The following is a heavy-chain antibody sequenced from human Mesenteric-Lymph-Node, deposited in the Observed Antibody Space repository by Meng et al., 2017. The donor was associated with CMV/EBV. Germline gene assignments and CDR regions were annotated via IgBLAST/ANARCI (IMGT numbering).Heavy chain of an antibody. Sequence: GGSLRLSCAASGFTSSSYWLRWVRQAPGKGLEWVSSISSSSSYIYYTDSVKGRFTISRDNAKNSLYLQMNSLRAEDTAVYYCARDASYYDSSGYFGYWGQGTLVTVSS. V-gene: IGHV3-21*01. CDR3: ARDASYYDSSGYFGY. CDR1: GFTSSSYW. D-gene: IGHD3-22*01. CDR2: ISSSSSYI. J-gene: IGHJ4*02.